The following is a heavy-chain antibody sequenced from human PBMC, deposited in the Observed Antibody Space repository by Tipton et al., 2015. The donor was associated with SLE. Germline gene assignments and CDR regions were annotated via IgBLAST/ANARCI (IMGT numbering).Heavy chain of an antibody. J-gene: IGHJ4*02. CDR3: ARGMGRIVVVPAALTTVRGGFDY. Sequence: TLSLTCAVSGYSISSGYYWGWIRQPPGKGLEWIGSIYHSGSTYYNPSLKSRVTISVDTSKNQFSLKLNSVTAADTAVYYCARGMGRIVVVPAALTTVRGGFDYWGQGTLVTVSS. CDR2: IYHSGST. D-gene: IGHD2-2*01. CDR1: GYSISSGYY. V-gene: IGHV4-38-2*01.